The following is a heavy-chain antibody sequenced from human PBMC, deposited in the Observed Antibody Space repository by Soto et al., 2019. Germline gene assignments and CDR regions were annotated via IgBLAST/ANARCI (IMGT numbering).Heavy chain of an antibody. D-gene: IGHD4-4*01. Sequence: QVQLVQSGAEVKKPGASVKVSCKASGYTFTSYDINWVRQATGQGLEWMGWMNPNSGNTGYAQKFEGRVTMTRNTSISTAYMELSNQRSEATAVYYCARGGNWLQYIGYGMDVWGQGTTVTVSS. CDR2: MNPNSGNT. CDR3: ARGGNWLQYIGYGMDV. CDR1: GYTFTSYD. J-gene: IGHJ6*02. V-gene: IGHV1-8*01.